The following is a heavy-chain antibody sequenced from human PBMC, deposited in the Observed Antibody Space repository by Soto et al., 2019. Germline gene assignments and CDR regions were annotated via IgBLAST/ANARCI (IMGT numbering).Heavy chain of an antibody. D-gene: IGHD1-7*01. CDR2: IYDNGGA. V-gene: IGHV4-31*03. Sequence: QVQLQESGPGLVKPSQTLSLTCTVSGDSISSGGYYWSWIRQHPGKGLEGIGYIYDNGGAYYSPSLKGRVVSSVDRSQNQFSLRLSSVTAADTAVYYCARVKGGTTRRAFDSWGQGTLVTVSS. CDR3: ARVKGGTTRRAFDS. CDR1: GDSISSGGYY. J-gene: IGHJ4*02.